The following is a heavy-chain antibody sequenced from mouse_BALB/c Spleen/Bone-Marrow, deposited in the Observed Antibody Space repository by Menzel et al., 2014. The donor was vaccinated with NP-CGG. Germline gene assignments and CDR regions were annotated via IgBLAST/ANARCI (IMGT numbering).Heavy chain of an antibody. CDR1: GFTFTDYY. D-gene: IGHD1-1*01. J-gene: IGHJ2*01. V-gene: IGHV7-3*02. CDR2: IRNKANGYTT. Sequence: EVKLVESGGGLVQPGGSLRLSCATSGFTFTDYYMSWVRQPPGKALEWLGFIRNKANGYTTGYSASVKGRFTISRDNSQSILYLQMNTLRAEDSATYYCARDRGGLLHDYWGQGTTLTVSS. CDR3: ARDRGGLLHDY.